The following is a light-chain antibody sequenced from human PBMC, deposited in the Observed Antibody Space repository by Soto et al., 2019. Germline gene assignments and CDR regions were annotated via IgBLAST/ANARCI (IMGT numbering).Light chain of an antibody. CDR2: AAS. J-gene: IGKJ2*02. Sequence: DLQMTQSPSSLSASVGDRVTITCRASQSISSYLNWYQQKPGKAPKLLIYAASSLQSGVPSRFSGSGSGTDFTLTICSLQPEDFATYYCQQSYSTPWTFGQGTKLEIK. CDR3: QQSYSTPWT. V-gene: IGKV1-39*01. CDR1: QSISSY.